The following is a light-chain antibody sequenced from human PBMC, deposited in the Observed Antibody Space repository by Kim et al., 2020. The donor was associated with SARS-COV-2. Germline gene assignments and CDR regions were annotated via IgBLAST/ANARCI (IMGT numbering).Light chain of an antibody. CDR3: SSYAGSNNVYV. CDR2: EVT. J-gene: IGLJ1*01. V-gene: IGLV2-8*01. CDR1: SSDVGAYNY. Sequence: QSVTISCTGTSSDVGAYNYVSWYQQHPGKAPKLMIYEVTKRPSGVPDRVSGSKSGNTASLTVSGLQAEDEADYYCSSYAGSNNVYVFGTGTKVTVL.